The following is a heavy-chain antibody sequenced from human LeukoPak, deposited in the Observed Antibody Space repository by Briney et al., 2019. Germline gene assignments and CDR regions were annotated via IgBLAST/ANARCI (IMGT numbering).Heavy chain of an antibody. D-gene: IGHD6-13*01. CDR1: GYIYTSYW. Sequence: GESLKISCNSSGYIYTSYWIGWVRQMPGKGLEWKGIIYPGDSDTRYSPSFQGQVTISADKSISTAYLQWSSLKASDTAMYYCARRMGSSRYDDYWGQGTLVTVSS. V-gene: IGHV5-51*01. CDR3: ARRMGSSRYDDY. J-gene: IGHJ4*02. CDR2: IYPGDSDT.